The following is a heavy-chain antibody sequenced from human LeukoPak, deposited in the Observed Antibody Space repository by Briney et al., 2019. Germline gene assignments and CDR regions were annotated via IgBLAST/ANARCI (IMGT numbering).Heavy chain of an antibody. Sequence: GRFTISRDNAKNSLYLQMSSLRADDTAMYYCAKDQEEGFDYWGQGTLVTVSS. V-gene: IGHV3-11*06. J-gene: IGHJ4*02. CDR3: AKDQEEGFDY.